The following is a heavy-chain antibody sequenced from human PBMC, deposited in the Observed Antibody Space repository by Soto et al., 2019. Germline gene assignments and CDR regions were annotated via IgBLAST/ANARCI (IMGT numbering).Heavy chain of an antibody. CDR2: IDDVDGS. Sequence: DVQLVESGGGLIQPGESLRLSCAAFGLTISGKKYVAGVRQAPGKGLEWFSAIDDVDGSFYADSVTGRFTTSSDSSKTTVYLQMNDLRPEDTAVYYCATGHEREHDLDVWGQGTTVTISS. CDR3: ATGHEREHDLDV. V-gene: IGHV3-53*01. CDR1: GLTISGKKY. J-gene: IGHJ3*01. D-gene: IGHD1-1*01.